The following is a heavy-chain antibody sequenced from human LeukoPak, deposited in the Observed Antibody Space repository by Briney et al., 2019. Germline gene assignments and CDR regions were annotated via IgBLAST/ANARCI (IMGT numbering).Heavy chain of an antibody. J-gene: IGHJ6*04. V-gene: IGHV5-51*01. Sequence: GESLKISCKGSGYSFTSYWIGWVRQMPGKGLEWMGIIYPGDSDTRYSPSFQGQVTISADESISTAYLQWSSLKASDTAMYYCARQRDPGSDYYYGMDVWGKGTTVTVSS. D-gene: IGHD6-6*01. CDR3: ARQRDPGSDYYYGMDV. CDR2: IYPGDSDT. CDR1: GYSFTSYW.